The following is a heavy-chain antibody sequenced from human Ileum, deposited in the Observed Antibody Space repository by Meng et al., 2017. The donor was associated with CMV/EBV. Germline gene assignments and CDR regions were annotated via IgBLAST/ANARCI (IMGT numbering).Heavy chain of an antibody. CDR1: GFTFSGSA. D-gene: IGHD1-26*01. CDR2: IRSKANSYAT. J-gene: IGHJ5*02. Sequence: CAASGFTFSGSAMHWVRQASGKGLEWVGRIRSKANSYATAYAASVKGRFTISRDDSKNTAYLQMNSLKTEDTAVYYCTRRVGATTFDPWGQGTLVTVSS. CDR3: TRRVGATTFDP. V-gene: IGHV3-73*01.